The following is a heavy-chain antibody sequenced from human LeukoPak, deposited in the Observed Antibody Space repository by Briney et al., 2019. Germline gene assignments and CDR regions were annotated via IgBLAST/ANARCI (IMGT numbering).Heavy chain of an antibody. CDR2: IYYSGST. J-gene: IGHJ4*02. V-gene: IGHV4-59*01. CDR3: ARDRYILDY. CDR1: GGSISSYY. D-gene: IGHD3-9*01. Sequence: PSETLSRTCTVSGGSISSYYWSWIRQPPGKGLEWSGYIYYSGSTNYNPSLKSRVTISVDTSKNQFSLKLSSVTAADTAVYYCARDRYILDYWGQGTLVTVSS.